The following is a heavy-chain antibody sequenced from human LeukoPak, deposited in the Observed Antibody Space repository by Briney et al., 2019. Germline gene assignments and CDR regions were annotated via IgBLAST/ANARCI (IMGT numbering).Heavy chain of an antibody. CDR2: IYYSGST. CDR1: GGSVSSYY. D-gene: IGHD2-21*02. V-gene: IGHV4-59*08. CDR3: ARLQVHCGGDCYTRWFDP. J-gene: IGHJ5*02. Sequence: PSETLTLTCTVSGGSVSSYYWNWIRQPPGKGLEWIAYIYYSGSTKYNPSLKSRVTISLDRSKNQFSLKLRSVTAADTAVYYCARLQVHCGGDCYTRWFDPWGQGTLVTVSS.